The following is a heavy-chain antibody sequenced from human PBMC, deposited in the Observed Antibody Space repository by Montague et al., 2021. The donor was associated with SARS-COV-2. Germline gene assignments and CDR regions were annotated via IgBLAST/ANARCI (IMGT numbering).Heavy chain of an antibody. CDR1: GFTASSNY. Sequence: SLRLSCAASGFTASSNYMSWVRQAPGKGLEWVSVIYSDVSTYYVDSVKGRFTISRDNSKNTLYLQMNSLRAEDTAVYYCARVVTYAFDVWGQGTMVTVSS. J-gene: IGHJ3*01. CDR2: IYSDVST. CDR3: ARVVTYAFDV. V-gene: IGHV3-66*01. D-gene: IGHD4-11*01.